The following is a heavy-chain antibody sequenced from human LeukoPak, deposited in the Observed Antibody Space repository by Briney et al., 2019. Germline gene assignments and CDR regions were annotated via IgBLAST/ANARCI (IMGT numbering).Heavy chain of an antibody. CDR3: VRDHYYDASGSD. V-gene: IGHV3-48*01. Sequence: GALRLSCAASGFTFPSYTMNWVRQAPGKELEWISYISGNRKNIFYADSVKGRFTVSRDNVKNALYLQLSCLRVTDTAVYYCVRDHYYDASGSDWGQGTLVTVSS. D-gene: IGHD3-22*01. CDR2: ISGNRKNI. CDR1: GFTFPSYT. J-gene: IGHJ4*02.